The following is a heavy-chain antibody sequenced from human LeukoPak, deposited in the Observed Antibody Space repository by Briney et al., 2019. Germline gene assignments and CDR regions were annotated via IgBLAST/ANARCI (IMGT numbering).Heavy chain of an antibody. CDR1: GFTFSSYS. CDR2: ISSSNKYI. Sequence: GGSLRLSCAASGFTFSSYSMNWVRQAPGKGLEWVSSISSSNKYIYYADSMKGRITISRDNAKSLLYLHMNSLTAEDTAVYYCARDRLGYYYDGMDVWGQGTTVTVSS. J-gene: IGHJ6*02. D-gene: IGHD3-9*01. V-gene: IGHV3-21*01. CDR3: ARDRLGYYYDGMDV.